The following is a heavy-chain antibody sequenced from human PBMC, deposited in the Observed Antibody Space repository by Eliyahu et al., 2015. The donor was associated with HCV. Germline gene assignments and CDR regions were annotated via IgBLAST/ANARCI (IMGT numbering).Heavy chain of an antibody. CDR3: AKEGAVGAAFDY. CDR2: IGADGAST. CDR1: GFTFASYA. J-gene: IGHJ4*02. V-gene: IGHV3-23*01. Sequence: EVQLLDSGGGLVQPGGSLRLSCAASGFTFASYAMTWVRQPPGXGLXWVSAIGADGASTFYADSGKGRFTISRDNSNDALYLQMNNLRADDTAVYYCAKEGAVGAAFDYWGQGTLVTVSS. D-gene: IGHD1-26*01.